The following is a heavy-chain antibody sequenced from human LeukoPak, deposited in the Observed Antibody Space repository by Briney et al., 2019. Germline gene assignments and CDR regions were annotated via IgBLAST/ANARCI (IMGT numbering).Heavy chain of an antibody. J-gene: IGHJ4*02. D-gene: IGHD4-17*01. Sequence: GGSLRLSCAASGFTFSSYGMHWVRQAPGKGLEWVAVISYGGSNKYYADSVKGRFTISRDNSKNTLYLQMNSLRVEDTAVYYCAKGYYADYGDHWGQGTLVTVSS. CDR1: GFTFSSYG. CDR2: ISYGGSNK. V-gene: IGHV3-30*18. CDR3: AKGYYADYGDH.